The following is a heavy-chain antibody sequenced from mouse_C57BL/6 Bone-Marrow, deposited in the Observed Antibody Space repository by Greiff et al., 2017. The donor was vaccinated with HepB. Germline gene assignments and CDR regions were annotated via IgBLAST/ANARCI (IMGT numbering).Heavy chain of an antibody. V-gene: IGHV3-6*01. J-gene: IGHJ3*01. D-gene: IGHD4-1*02. CDR2: ISYDGSN. Sequence: EVQLKESGPGLVKPSQSLSLTCSVTGYSITSGYYWNWIRQFPGNKLEWMGYISYDGSNNYNPSLKNRISITRDTSKNQFFLKLNSVTTEDTATYYCAREGYIVSTGTGAYWGQGTLVTVSA. CDR3: AREGYIVSTGTGAY. CDR1: GYSITSGYY.